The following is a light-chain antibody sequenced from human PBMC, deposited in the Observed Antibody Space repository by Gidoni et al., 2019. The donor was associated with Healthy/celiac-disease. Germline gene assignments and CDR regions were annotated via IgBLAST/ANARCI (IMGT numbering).Light chain of an antibody. Sequence: EIVLTQSPGTLSLSPGQSATLSCRASQSISSSQLAWYQQKPGQAPRPLMYGASSRATGIPDRFSGSGSGTDFNLTISRLEPEDFAVYYCQHFGNFGGGTKVE. CDR2: GAS. CDR3: QHFGN. CDR1: QSISSSQ. V-gene: IGKV3-20*01. J-gene: IGKJ4*01.